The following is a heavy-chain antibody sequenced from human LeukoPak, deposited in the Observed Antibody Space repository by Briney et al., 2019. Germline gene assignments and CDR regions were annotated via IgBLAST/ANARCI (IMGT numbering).Heavy chain of an antibody. J-gene: IGHJ3*02. D-gene: IGHD3-10*01. V-gene: IGHV5-51*01. CDR1: GYSFTNYW. CDR2: IYPGDSDA. CDR3: ARRGWGFGEPKRDHDTFDI. Sequence: GGSLKISCKGSGYSFTNYWSAWVRQMPGQGLEWMAIIYPGDSDAIYSPSFQGQVTISVDKSISTTYLQWSSLKASDTAMYYCARRGWGFGEPKRDHDTFDIWGQRTMVTVSS.